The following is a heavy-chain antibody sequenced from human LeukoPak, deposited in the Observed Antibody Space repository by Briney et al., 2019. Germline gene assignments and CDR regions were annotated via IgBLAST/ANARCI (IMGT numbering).Heavy chain of an antibody. CDR1: GGSISSSSYY. CDR2: IYYSEST. D-gene: IGHD3-3*01. Sequence: SETLSLTCTVSGGSISSSSYYWGWIRQPPGKGLEWIGSIYYSESTYYNPSLKSRVTISVDTSKNQFSLKLSSVTAADTAVYYCARWYYDFWSGDDAFDIWGQGTMVTVSS. V-gene: IGHV4-39*01. J-gene: IGHJ3*02. CDR3: ARWYYDFWSGDDAFDI.